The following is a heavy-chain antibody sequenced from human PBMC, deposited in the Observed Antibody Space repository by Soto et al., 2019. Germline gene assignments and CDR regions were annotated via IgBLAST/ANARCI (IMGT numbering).Heavy chain of an antibody. Sequence: QVQLVQSGAEVKKPGSSVKVSCKASGGTFSSYAISWVRQAPGQGLEWMGGTIPIFGTANYAQKFQGRVTITADESTSTAYMELSSLRSEDTAVYYCARASGAYCGGDCYPGALYFDYWGQGTLVTVSS. CDR2: TIPIFGTA. CDR3: ARASGAYCGGDCYPGALYFDY. D-gene: IGHD2-21*02. V-gene: IGHV1-69*01. CDR1: GGTFSSYA. J-gene: IGHJ4*02.